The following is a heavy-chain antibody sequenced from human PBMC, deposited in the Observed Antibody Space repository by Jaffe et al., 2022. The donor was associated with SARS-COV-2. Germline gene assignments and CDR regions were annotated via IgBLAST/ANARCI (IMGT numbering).Heavy chain of an antibody. V-gene: IGHV3-48*02. D-gene: IGHD6-6*01. J-gene: IGHJ4*02. CDR1: QFTFSFNSYS. CDR2: ISGSSGTI. Sequence: EVQLVESGGGFVQPGGSLRLSCVASQFTFSFNSYSMNWVRQAPGKGLEWLSYISGSSGTIYYADSVKGRFTISRDNAKSSLYLQMNSLRDEDSAVYYCATNRPPDYWGQGTLVTVSS. CDR3: ATNRPPDY.